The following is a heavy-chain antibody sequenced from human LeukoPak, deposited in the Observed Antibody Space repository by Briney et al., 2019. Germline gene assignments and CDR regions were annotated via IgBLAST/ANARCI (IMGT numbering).Heavy chain of an antibody. Sequence: SETLSLTCTVSGGSISSYYWSWMRQPPGKRLEWIGYIYYSASTNYNPSLKSRVTISVDTSKNQFSLKLRSVIAADTAVYYCARDRLFGVVTDWGQGTLVTVSS. V-gene: IGHV4-59*01. D-gene: IGHD3-3*01. J-gene: IGHJ4*02. CDR2: IYYSAST. CDR1: GGSISSYY. CDR3: ARDRLFGVVTD.